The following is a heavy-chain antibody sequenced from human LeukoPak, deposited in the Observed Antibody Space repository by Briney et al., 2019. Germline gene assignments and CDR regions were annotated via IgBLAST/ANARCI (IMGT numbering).Heavy chain of an antibody. CDR3: ARHDSYYYDSSGYYLFDY. D-gene: IGHD3-22*01. Sequence: PSETLSLTCAVYGGSFSGYYWSWIRQPPGKGLEWIGEINHSVSTNYNPSLKSRVTISVDTSKNQFSLKLSSVTAADTAVYYCARHDSYYYDSSGYYLFDYWGQGTLVTVSS. J-gene: IGHJ4*02. V-gene: IGHV4-34*01. CDR1: GGSFSGYY. CDR2: INHSVST.